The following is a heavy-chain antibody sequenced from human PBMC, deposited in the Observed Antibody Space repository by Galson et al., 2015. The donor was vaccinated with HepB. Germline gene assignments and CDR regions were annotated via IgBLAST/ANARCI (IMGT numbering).Heavy chain of an antibody. V-gene: IGHV3-30-3*01. CDR2: ISHDGTME. D-gene: IGHD2-15*01. J-gene: IGHJ6*03. CDR3: SRDVGSCGGGYCYTPRYMDV. CDR1: GFTFSRYP. Sequence: SLRLSCAGSGFTFSRYPMHWVRQAPGKGLEWVAVISHDGTMEYYRESVKGRFSISRDSVKSTLYLQMNSLRAEDTAVYYCSRDVGSCGGGYCYTPRYMDVWGKGTTVTVS.